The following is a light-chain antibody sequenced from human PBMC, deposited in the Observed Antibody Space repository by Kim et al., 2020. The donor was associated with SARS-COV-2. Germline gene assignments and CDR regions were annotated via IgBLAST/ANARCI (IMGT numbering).Light chain of an antibody. CDR1: QNINRY. CDR2: DAS. CDR3: QQGSNRPLS. Sequence: EIVLTQSPATLSLSPGERATLSCRASQNINRYLAWYQQKFGQVPRLLIYDASNRATDIPARFSGSGSGTDFTLTISSLEPEDFAVYYCQQGSNRPLSFGGGTKVDIK. J-gene: IGKJ4*01. V-gene: IGKV3-11*01.